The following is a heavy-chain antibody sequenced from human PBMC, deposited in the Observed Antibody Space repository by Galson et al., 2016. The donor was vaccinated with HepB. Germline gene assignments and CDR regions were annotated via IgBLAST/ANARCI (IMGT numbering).Heavy chain of an antibody. D-gene: IGHD1-26*01. V-gene: IGHV3-33*06. Sequence: SLRLSCATSGFSFSRHGMHWVRQAPGKGLEWVAVIWYDENIRYYVDSGKGRFTISRDNSNNTENLQMNSVRVEDTAVYYWSKDRRGSFSDAFDMWGQGTMVTVSS. CDR2: IWYDENIR. CDR1: GFSFSRHG. CDR3: SKDRRGSFSDAFDM. J-gene: IGHJ3*02.